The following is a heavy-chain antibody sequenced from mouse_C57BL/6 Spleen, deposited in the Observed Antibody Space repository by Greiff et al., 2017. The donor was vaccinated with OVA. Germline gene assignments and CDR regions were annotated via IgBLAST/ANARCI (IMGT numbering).Heavy chain of an antibody. Sequence: EVKLMESGGGLVKPGGSLKLSCAASGFTFSSYTMSWVRQTPEKRLEWVATISGGGGNTYYPDSVKGRFTISRDNAKNTLYLQMSSLRSEDTALYYCARHPLYYYGRYFDVWGTGTTVTVSS. J-gene: IGHJ1*03. CDR1: GFTFSSYT. CDR3: ARHPLYYYGRYFDV. CDR2: ISGGGGNT. D-gene: IGHD1-1*01. V-gene: IGHV5-9*01.